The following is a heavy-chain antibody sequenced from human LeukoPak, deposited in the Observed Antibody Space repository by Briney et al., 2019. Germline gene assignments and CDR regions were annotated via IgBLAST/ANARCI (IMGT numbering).Heavy chain of an antibody. V-gene: IGHV3-7*01. Sequence: TGGSLRLSCETSGFSMSVYWMTWVRQAPGKGLEWVANIKQDGSERNYVDSVKGRFTISRDNAKKSLYLQMNSLRAEDTAVYYCARDWGAYYHFFDYWGQETRVTVST. J-gene: IGHJ4*02. CDR3: ARDWGAYYHFFDY. D-gene: IGHD3-22*01. CDR1: GFSMSVYW. CDR2: IKQDGSER.